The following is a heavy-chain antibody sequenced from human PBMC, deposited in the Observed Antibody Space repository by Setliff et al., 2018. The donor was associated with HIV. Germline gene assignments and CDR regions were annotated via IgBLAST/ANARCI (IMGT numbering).Heavy chain of an antibody. V-gene: IGHV4-39*01. CDR3: ARYTSKVDWFDP. CDR1: GDSITNDDYY. J-gene: IGHJ5*02. CDR2: IHYNGRT. Sequence: KPSETLSLTCTVSGDSITNDDYYWGWIRQPPGKGLEWIAIIHYNGRTYYDPSLKSRVTIFVDTSKTQFYLKLRSVTASDTAVYYCARYTSKVDWFDPWG. D-gene: IGHD2-2*02.